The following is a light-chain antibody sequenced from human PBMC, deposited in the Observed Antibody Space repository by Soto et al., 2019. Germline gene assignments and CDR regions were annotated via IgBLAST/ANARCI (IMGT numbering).Light chain of an antibody. CDR2: DTS. V-gene: IGKV3-11*01. J-gene: IGKJ4*01. CDR1: QSVSNY. Sequence: EIVLTQSPGTLSLSPGERATLSCRASQSVSNYLLWFQQKPGQAPRLLIYDTSNRATGGPARFSGSGSETDFTLTIGSLEPEDFAGDSFQQRSVRPLTVRGGTKRVIK. CDR3: QQRSVRPLT.